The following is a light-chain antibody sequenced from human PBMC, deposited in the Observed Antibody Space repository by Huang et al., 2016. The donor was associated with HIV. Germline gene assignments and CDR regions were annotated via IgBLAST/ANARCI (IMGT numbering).Light chain of an antibody. J-gene: IGKJ1*01. CDR3: QQYNSYSPWT. Sequence: DIQMTQSPSTLSASVGDRVTITCRASQSISSWLAWYQQKPGRDPNLLIYKASSLQSGGPSRFSGSGSGTEFTLTISSLQPDDFATYYCQQYNSYSPWTFGQGTKVEMK. V-gene: IGKV1-5*03. CDR1: QSISSW. CDR2: KAS.